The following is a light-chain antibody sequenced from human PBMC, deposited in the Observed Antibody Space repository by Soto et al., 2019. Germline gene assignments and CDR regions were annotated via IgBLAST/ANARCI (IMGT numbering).Light chain of an antibody. J-gene: IGKJ1*01. CDR1: QSVSSTY. CDR3: QQYDTSPWT. Sequence: EIVLTQSPGTLSLSPGERATLSCRASQSVSSTYLAWFQQKPGQAPRLLMYGASNRATGIPDRFSGSGSGTDFXXTISRLEPEDFAVYYCQQYDTSPWTFGQGTKVEV. V-gene: IGKV3-20*01. CDR2: GAS.